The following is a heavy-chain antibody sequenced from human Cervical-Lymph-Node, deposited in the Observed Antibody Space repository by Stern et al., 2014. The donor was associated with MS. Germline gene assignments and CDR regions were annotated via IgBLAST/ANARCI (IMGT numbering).Heavy chain of an antibody. J-gene: IGHJ4*02. D-gene: IGHD6-13*01. CDR3: ARATPGTPAY. CDR2: ISHDGDTI. V-gene: IGHV3-11*01. Sequence: VQLVESGGGSVKPGWSLRLSCAASGFDFSAYYMSWIRQAPGKGPEWVSYISHDGDTIYYADSVNGRFTVARDNAKKSLSLQMSSLRADDTAVYYCARATPGTPAYWGQGTLVIVSS. CDR1: GFDFSAYY.